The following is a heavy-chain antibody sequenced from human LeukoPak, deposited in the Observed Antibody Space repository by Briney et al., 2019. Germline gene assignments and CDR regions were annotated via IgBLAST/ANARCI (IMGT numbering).Heavy chain of an antibody. D-gene: IGHD4-17*01. CDR1: GFPFSSYG. V-gene: IGHV3-74*01. CDR2: INSDGSST. J-gene: IGHJ6*02. Sequence: GGSLRLSCAASGFPFSSYGMHWVRQPPGKGLVWSSRINSDGSSTSYADSVKGRFTISRDNAKNTLYLQMNSLRAEDTAVYYCARGVGNDYGDYYGMDVWGQGTTVTVSS. CDR3: ARGVGNDYGDYYGMDV.